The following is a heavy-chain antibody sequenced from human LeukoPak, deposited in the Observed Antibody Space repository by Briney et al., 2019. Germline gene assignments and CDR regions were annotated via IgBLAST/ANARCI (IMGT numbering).Heavy chain of an antibody. V-gene: IGHV3-9*01. CDR3: AKEKRGDGYNPRGYYYYYMDV. Sequence: GRSLRLSCAASGFTFDDYAMHWVRQAPGKGLEWVSGISWNSGSIGYADSVKGRFTISRDNAKNTLYLQMNSLRAEDTAVYYCAKEKRGDGYNPRGYYYYYMDVWGKGTTVTISS. D-gene: IGHD5-24*01. CDR1: GFTFDDYA. CDR2: ISWNSGSI. J-gene: IGHJ6*03.